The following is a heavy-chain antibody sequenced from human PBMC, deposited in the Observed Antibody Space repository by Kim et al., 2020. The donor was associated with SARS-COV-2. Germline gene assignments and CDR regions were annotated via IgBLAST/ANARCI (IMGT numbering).Heavy chain of an antibody. V-gene: IGHV4-39*01. CDR1: GGSISSSSYY. J-gene: IGHJ3*02. CDR2: IYYSGST. CDR3: ARHHLLIAVDLGDDAFDI. D-gene: IGHD6-19*01. Sequence: SETLSLTCTVSGGSISSSSYYWGWIRQPPGKGLEWIGSIYYSGSTYYNPSLKSRVTISVDTSKNQFSLKLSSVTAADTAVYYCARHHLLIAVDLGDDAFDIWGQGTMVTVSS.